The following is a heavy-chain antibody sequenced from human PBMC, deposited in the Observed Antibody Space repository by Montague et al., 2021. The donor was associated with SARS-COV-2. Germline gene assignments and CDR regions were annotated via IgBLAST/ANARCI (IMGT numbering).Heavy chain of an antibody. CDR3: ARRVTGTTVHYYYYGMTS. J-gene: IGHJ6*02. V-gene: IGHV4-39*01. CDR2: IYYSGST. D-gene: IGHD1-20*01. CDR1: GGSTSSSSYY. Sequence: SETLSLTCTVSGGSTSSSSYYWGWIRLPPGKGLERIGSIYYSGSTYYNPSLKSRVTISVDTSKNQFSLKLSSVTAADTAVYYCARRVTGTTVHYYYYGMTSGAKGPRSPSP.